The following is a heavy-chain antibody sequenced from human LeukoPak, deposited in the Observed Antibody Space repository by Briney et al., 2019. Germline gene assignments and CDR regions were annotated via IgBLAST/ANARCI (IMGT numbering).Heavy chain of an antibody. V-gene: IGHV4-34*01. J-gene: IGHJ5*02. CDR1: GGSFSGYY. CDR2: INHSGST. CDR3: ARGALRYFDWSGNVGRFDP. Sequence: PSETLSLTCAVYGGSFSGYYWSWIRQPPGKGLEWIGEINHSGSTNYNPSLKSRVTISVDTSKNQFSLKLSSVTAADTAVYYCARGALRYFDWSGNVGRFDPWGQGTLGTVSP. D-gene: IGHD3-9*01.